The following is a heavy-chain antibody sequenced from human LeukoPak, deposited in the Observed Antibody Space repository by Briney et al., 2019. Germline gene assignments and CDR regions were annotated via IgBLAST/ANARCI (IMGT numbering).Heavy chain of an antibody. Sequence: GGSLRLSCAASGFTVSSNYMSWVRQAPGKGLEWVAFIRYDGSNKYYADSVKGRFTISRDNSKNTLYLQMNSLRAEDTAVYYCAKVLYPYGSGSYSLDYWGQGTLVTVSS. D-gene: IGHD3-10*01. V-gene: IGHV3-30*02. J-gene: IGHJ4*02. CDR1: GFTVSSNY. CDR3: AKVLYPYGSGSYSLDY. CDR2: IRYDGSNK.